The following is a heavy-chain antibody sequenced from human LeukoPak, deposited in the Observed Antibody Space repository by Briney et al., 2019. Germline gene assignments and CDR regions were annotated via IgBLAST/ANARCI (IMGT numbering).Heavy chain of an antibody. V-gene: IGHV3-49*03. J-gene: IGHJ4*02. CDR3: TRDRGAYNLYDY. Sequence: GGSMRLSCTASGFTFGDYAMSWIRQAPGKGLEWVGFIRSKAYGETADYAASVKGRFTISRDDSKAIAYLQMNSLKTEDTAVYHCTRDRGAYNLYDYWGQGTLVTVSS. D-gene: IGHD1-1*01. CDR2: IRSKAYGETA. CDR1: GFTFGDYA.